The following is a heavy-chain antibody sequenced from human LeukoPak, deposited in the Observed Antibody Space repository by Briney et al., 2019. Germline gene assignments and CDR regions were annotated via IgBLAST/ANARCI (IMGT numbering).Heavy chain of an antibody. D-gene: IGHD3-9*01. V-gene: IGHV3-7*01. CDR1: GFTFSSYW. CDR2: IKQDGSEK. Sequence: PGGSLRLSCAASGFTFSSYWMSWVRQAPGKGLEWVANIKQDGSEKYYVDSVKGRFTISRDNAKNSLYLQMNSLRAEDTAVYYCARAFYAILTGYFGYWGQGTLVTVSS. CDR3: ARAFYAILTGYFGY. J-gene: IGHJ4*02.